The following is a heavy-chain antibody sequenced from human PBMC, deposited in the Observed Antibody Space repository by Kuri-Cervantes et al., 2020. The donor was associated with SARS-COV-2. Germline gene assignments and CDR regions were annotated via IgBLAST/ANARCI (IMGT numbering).Heavy chain of an antibody. CDR3: ARDNVLFSGSGFDY. CDR1: GGSISSYY. J-gene: IGHJ4*02. CDR2: FYSSGVT. Sequence: SCSVSGGSISSYYWGWIRQPPGKGLEWIGYFYSSGVTNYNPSLKSRVTISVDTSKNQLSLILSSVTAEDTAVYYCARDNVLFSGSGFDYWGQGTLVTVSS. V-gene: IGHV4-59*01. D-gene: IGHD1-26*01.